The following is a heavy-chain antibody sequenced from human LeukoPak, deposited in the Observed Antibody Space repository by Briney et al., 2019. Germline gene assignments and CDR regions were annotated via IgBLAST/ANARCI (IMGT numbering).Heavy chain of an antibody. Sequence: GESLKISFKGSGYSFTSYWIGWVRRMPGKGLEGMGIIYPGDSDTRYSTSFQGQVTISADKSISTAYLQWSSLKASDTAMYYCARPDYGDLSFDYWGQGTLVTVSS. V-gene: IGHV5-51*01. CDR1: GYSFTSYW. CDR2: IYPGDSDT. CDR3: ARPDYGDLSFDY. J-gene: IGHJ4*02. D-gene: IGHD4-17*01.